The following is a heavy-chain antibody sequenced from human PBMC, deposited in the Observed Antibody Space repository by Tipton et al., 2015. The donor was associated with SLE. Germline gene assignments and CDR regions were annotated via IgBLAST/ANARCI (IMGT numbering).Heavy chain of an antibody. D-gene: IGHD2-8*02. V-gene: IGHV4-38-2*02. CDR2: IHHSGIT. Sequence: TLSLTCNVSGYSIGNGYYWGWIRQAPGKGLEWTGTIHHSGITYYNPSLKSRVTISVDTSKNQFSLKLRSVTAADTAVYYCARDRDIVLEPVPIPPAFDIWGQGTTVTVSS. J-gene: IGHJ3*02. CDR1: GYSIGNGYY. CDR3: ARDRDIVLEPVPIPPAFDI.